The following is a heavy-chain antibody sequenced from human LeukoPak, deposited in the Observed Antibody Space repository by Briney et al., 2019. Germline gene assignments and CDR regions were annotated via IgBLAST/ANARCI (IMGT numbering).Heavy chain of an antibody. D-gene: IGHD2-2*01. CDR2: IIPIFGTA. V-gene: IGHV1-69*13. J-gene: IGHJ4*02. CDR3: ARVPPAAAHYYFDY. CDR1: GGTFSSYA. Sequence: ASVKVSCKASGGTFSSYAINWVRQAPGQGLEWMGGIIPIFGTANYAQKFQGRVTITADESTSTAYMELSSLRSEDTAVYYCARVPPAAAHYYFDYWGQGTLVTVSS.